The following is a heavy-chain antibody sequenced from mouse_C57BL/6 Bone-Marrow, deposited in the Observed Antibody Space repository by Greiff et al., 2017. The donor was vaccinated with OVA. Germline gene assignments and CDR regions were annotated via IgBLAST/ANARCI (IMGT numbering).Heavy chain of an antibody. D-gene: IGHD6-1*01. Sequence: EADGGLVQPKGSLKLSCAASGFSFNTYAMNWVRQAPGKGLEWVARIRSKSNNYATYYADSVKDRFTISRDDSESMLYLQMNNLKTEDTAMYYCVRSCLAMDYWGQGTSVTVSS. CDR3: VRSCLAMDY. CDR2: IRSKSNNYAT. V-gene: IGHV10-1*01. CDR1: GFSFNTYA. J-gene: IGHJ4*01.